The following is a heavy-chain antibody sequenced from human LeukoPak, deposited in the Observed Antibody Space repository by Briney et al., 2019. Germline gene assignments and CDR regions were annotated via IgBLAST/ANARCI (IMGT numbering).Heavy chain of an antibody. CDR3: AREEDYSNSGYWYFDL. Sequence: SESLSLTCAVYGGSFSGYYWSWIRQPPGKGLEWIGEINHSGSTNYNPSLKSRVTISVDTSKNQFSLKLSSVTAADTAVYYCAREEDYSNSGYWYFDLWGRGTLVTVSS. D-gene: IGHD4-11*01. CDR1: GGSFSGYY. V-gene: IGHV4-34*01. CDR2: INHSGST. J-gene: IGHJ2*01.